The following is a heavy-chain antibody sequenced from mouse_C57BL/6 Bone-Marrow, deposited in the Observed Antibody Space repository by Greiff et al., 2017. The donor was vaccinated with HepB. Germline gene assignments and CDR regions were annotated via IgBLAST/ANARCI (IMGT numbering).Heavy chain of an antibody. V-gene: IGHV2-2*01. Sequence: QVQLKESGPGLVQPSQSLSITCTVSGFSFTSYGVHWVRQSPGKGLEWLGVIWSGGSTDYNAAFISSLSISKDNSKSQVFFKMNSLQADDTAIYYWARPPYYYGSSYWYFDVWGTGTTVTVSS. CDR3: ARPPYYYGSSYWYFDV. CDR2: IWSGGST. D-gene: IGHD1-1*01. CDR1: GFSFTSYG. J-gene: IGHJ1*03.